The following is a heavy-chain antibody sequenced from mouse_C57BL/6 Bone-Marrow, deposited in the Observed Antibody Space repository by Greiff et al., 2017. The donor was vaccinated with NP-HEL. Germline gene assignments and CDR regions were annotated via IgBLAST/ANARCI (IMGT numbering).Heavy chain of an antibody. J-gene: IGHJ4*01. CDR1: GFTFSSYG. V-gene: IGHV5-6*02. CDR3: ARREIYYDYDDYAMDY. Sequence: EVKLVESGGDLVKPGGSLKLSCAASGFTFSSYGMSWVRQTPDKRLEWVATISSGGSYTYYPDSVKGRFTISRDNAKNTLYLQMRSLKSEDTAMYYCARREIYYDYDDYAMDYWGQGTSVTVSS. D-gene: IGHD2-4*01. CDR2: ISSGGSYT.